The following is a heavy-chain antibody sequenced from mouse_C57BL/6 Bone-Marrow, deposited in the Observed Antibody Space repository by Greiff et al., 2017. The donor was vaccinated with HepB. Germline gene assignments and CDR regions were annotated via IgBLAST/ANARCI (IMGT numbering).Heavy chain of an antibody. J-gene: IGHJ2*01. CDR2: IYPGSGNT. D-gene: IGHD2-12*01. CDR3: AVTTEHYFDY. V-gene: IGHV1-76*01. Sequence: VQLQESGAELVRPGASVKLSCKASGYTFTDYYINWVKQRPGQGLEWIARIYPGSGNTYYNEKFKGKATLTAEKSSSTAYMQLSSLTSEDSAVYFCAVTTEHYFDYWGQGTTLTVSS. CDR1: GYTFTDYY.